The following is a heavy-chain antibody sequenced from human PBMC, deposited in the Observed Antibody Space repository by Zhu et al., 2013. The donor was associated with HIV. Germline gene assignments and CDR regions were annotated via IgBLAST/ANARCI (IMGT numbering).Heavy chain of an antibody. CDR1: GYTFTGYY. V-gene: IGHV1-2*02. CDR2: INPNSGGT. J-gene: IGHJ3*02. Sequence: QVQLVQSGAEVKKPGASVKVSCKASGYTFTGYYMHWVRQAPGQGLEWMGWINPNSGGTNYAQKFQGRVTMTRDTSISTAYMELSRLRSDDTAVYYCARQQLFGANYDAFDIWGQGTMVTSLQ. CDR3: ARQQLFGANYDAFDI. D-gene: IGHD6-13*01.